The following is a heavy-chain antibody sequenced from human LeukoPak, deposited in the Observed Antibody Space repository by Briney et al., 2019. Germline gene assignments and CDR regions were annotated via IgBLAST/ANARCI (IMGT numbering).Heavy chain of an antibody. D-gene: IGHD6-19*01. J-gene: IGHJ4*02. V-gene: IGHV3-23*01. CDR2: ISGSGGST. Sequence: LAGGSLRLSCTASRFTFNIFAMNWVRQAPGKGLEWVSAISGSGGSTYYADSVKGRFTISRDNSKNTLYLQMNSLRAEDTAVYYCAKSGSGWTLDYWGQGTLVTVSS. CDR3: AKSGSGWTLDY. CDR1: RFTFNIFA.